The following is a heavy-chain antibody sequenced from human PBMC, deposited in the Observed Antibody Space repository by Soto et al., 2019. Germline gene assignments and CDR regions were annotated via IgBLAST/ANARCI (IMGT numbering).Heavy chain of an antibody. V-gene: IGHV1-8*01. CDR1: GYTFTSYD. CDR3: AREYGSGWDNYYYYYGMDV. Sequence: QVQLVQSGAEVKKPGASVKVSCKASGYTFTSYDINWVRQATGQGLEWMGWMNPNSGNTGYAQKFQGRVTMTRNTSISKAYMELSSLRSEDTAVYYCAREYGSGWDNYYYYYGMDVWGQGTTVTVSS. D-gene: IGHD6-19*01. J-gene: IGHJ6*02. CDR2: MNPNSGNT.